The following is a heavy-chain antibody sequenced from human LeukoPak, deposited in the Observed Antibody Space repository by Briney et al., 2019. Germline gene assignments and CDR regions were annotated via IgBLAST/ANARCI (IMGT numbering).Heavy chain of an antibody. CDR3: ARDSSSSWYYYYYMDV. D-gene: IGHD6-13*01. Sequence: GGSLRPSCAASGFTFSSYSMNWVRQAPGKGLEWVSSISSSSSYIYYADSVKGRFTISRDSAKNSLYLQMNSLRAEDTAVYYCARDSSSSWYYYYYMDVWGKGTTVTVSS. J-gene: IGHJ6*03. V-gene: IGHV3-21*01. CDR1: GFTFSSYS. CDR2: ISSSSSYI.